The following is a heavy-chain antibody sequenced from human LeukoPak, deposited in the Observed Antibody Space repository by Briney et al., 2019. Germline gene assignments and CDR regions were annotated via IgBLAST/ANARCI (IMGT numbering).Heavy chain of an antibody. J-gene: IGHJ4*02. CDR2: INPNSGGT. CDR3: ARSRAKIFHWDY. D-gene: IGHD3-9*01. CDR1: GYTFTGYY. V-gene: IGHV1-2*02. Sequence: ASVKVSCKASGYTFTGYYMHWVRQAPGQGLEWMGWINPNSGGTNYAQKFQGRVTMTRDTSISTAYVELNSLRSDDTAVYYCARSRAKIFHWDYWGQGTLVTVSS.